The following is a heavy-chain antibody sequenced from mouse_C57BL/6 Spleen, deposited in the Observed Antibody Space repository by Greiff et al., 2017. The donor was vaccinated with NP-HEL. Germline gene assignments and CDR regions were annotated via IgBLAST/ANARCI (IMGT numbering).Heavy chain of an antibody. D-gene: IGHD4-1*01. V-gene: IGHV5-9*01. CDR3: ARHWEYYFDY. Sequence: EVHLVESGGGLVKPGGSLKLSCAASGFTFSSYTMSWVRQTPEKRLEWVATISGGGGNTYYPDSVKGRFTISRDNAKNTLYLQMSSLRSEDTALYYCARHWEYYFDYWGQGTTLTVSS. CDR1: GFTFSSYT. J-gene: IGHJ2*01. CDR2: ISGGGGNT.